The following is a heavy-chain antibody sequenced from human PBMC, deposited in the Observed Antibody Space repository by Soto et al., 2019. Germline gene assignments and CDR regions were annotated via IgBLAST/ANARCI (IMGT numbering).Heavy chain of an antibody. D-gene: IGHD6-19*01. J-gene: IGHJ6*02. CDR2: INHSGST. CDR1: GGSFSGYY. V-gene: IGHV4-34*01. Sequence: SETLSLTCAVYGGSFSGYYWSWIRQPPGKGLEWIGEINHSGSTNYNPSLKSRVTISVDMSKNQFSLKLSSVTAADTAVYYCAREKYSSGWYGKGYYYGMDVWGQGTTVTVSS. CDR3: AREKYSSGWYGKGYYYGMDV.